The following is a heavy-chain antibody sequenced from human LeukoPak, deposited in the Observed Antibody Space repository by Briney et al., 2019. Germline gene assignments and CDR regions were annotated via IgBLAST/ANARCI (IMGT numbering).Heavy chain of an antibody. Sequence: GASVKVSCKASGYTFTSNDINWVRQATGQGLEWMGWMNPNSGNTGYAQKFQGRVAMTRNTSISTAYMELSSLRSEDTAVYYCAREIVRKGYDFWSGYYWDYGMDVWGQGTTVTVSS. J-gene: IGHJ6*02. CDR2: MNPNSGNT. CDR1: GYTFTSND. D-gene: IGHD3-3*01. V-gene: IGHV1-8*01. CDR3: AREIVRKGYDFWSGYYWDYGMDV.